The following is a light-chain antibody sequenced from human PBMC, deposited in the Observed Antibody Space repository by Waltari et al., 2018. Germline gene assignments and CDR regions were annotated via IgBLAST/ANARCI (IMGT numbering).Light chain of an antibody. CDR1: QTINSY. J-gene: IGKJ5*01. CDR3: QQTYTTLIA. Sequence: IQMTQSPSSLSASVGDSVTITCRSSQTINSYLNWYQQKPGRAPKLLIYGASTLQSGFPSRFSGSGSGTRFTLTISSLQPEDIATYYCQQTYTTLIAFGQGTRLEIK. CDR2: GAS. V-gene: IGKV1-39*01.